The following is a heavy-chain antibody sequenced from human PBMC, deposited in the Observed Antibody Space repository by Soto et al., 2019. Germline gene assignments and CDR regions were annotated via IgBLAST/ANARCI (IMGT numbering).Heavy chain of an antibody. CDR1: GGSLNNADYF. Sequence: QVHLEESGPGLVKPSETLSLICSVSGGSLNNADYFWSWIRHHPENGLEWIGYIYYSGSTRNTPSFKPRTTLAIDTSKNQFTLRLNSMTVADTAIYFCASDADDVGSRGGMDVWGRGTTVTVSS. CDR2: IYYSGST. CDR3: ASDADDVGSRGGMDV. V-gene: IGHV4-31*03. J-gene: IGHJ6*02. D-gene: IGHD3-16*01.